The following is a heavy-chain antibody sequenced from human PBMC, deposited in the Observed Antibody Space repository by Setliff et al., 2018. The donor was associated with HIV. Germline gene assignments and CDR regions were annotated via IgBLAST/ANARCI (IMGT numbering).Heavy chain of an antibody. CDR2: IYYSGST. D-gene: IGHD3-10*01. V-gene: IGHV4-61*01. J-gene: IGHJ4*02. Sequence: SETLSLTCTVSGGSVSTGNYYWNWIRLPPGKGLEWIGYIYYSGSTNYNPSLKSRVTISVDTSKNQFSLKLSSVTAADTAVYYCARENYYGSGSLDYWGQGTLVTVSS. CDR1: GGSVSTGNYY. CDR3: ARENYYGSGSLDY.